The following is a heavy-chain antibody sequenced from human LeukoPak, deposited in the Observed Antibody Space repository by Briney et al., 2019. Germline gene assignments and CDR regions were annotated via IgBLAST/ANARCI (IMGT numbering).Heavy chain of an antibody. CDR1: GFTFSSYG. CDR3: AKDGASYYDILTGYHEFDY. V-gene: IGHV3-30*18. CDR2: ISYDGSNK. D-gene: IGHD3-9*01. J-gene: IGHJ4*02. Sequence: GRSLRLSCAASGFTFSSYGMHRVRQAPGKGLEWVAVISYDGSNKYYADSVKGRFTISRDNSKNTLYLQMNSLRAEDTAVYYCAKDGASYYDILTGYHEFDYWGQGTLVTVSS.